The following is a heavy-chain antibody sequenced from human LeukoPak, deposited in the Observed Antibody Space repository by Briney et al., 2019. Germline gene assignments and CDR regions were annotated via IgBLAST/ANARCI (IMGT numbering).Heavy chain of an antibody. CDR3: ASAPMGDLRPFDY. CDR2: INPNSGGT. J-gene: IGHJ4*02. CDR1: GYTFTRYY. Sequence: ASVKVSCKASGYTFTRYYMHWVRQAPGQGLEWMGWINPNSGGTNYAQKFQGRVTITRDTSISTAYMELSRLRSDDTAVYYCASAPMGDLRPFDYWGQGTLVTVSS. D-gene: IGHD2-21*02. V-gene: IGHV1-2*02.